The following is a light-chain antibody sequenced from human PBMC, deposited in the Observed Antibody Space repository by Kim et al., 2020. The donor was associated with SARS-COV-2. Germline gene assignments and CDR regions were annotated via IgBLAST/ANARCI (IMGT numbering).Light chain of an antibody. Sequence: SSELTQGPAVSVALGQTVRITCQGDSLRSYYASWYQQKPGQAPVLVIYGKNNRPSGIPDRFSGSSSGNTASLTITGAQAEDEADYYCNSRDSSDNHVVFGGGTKLTVL. J-gene: IGLJ2*01. CDR1: SLRSYY. CDR3: NSRDSSDNHVV. V-gene: IGLV3-19*01. CDR2: GKN.